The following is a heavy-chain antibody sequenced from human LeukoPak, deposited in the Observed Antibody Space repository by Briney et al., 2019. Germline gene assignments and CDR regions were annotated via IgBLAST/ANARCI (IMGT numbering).Heavy chain of an antibody. CDR1: GYTFITYD. CDR3: ARDEGDGGYDFFDY. Sequence: ASVKVSCKASGYTFITYDINWVRQAPGQGLEWMGWMNPNSGNTGYAQKFQGRVTMTTDTSTSTAYMELRSLRSDDTAVYYCARDEGDGGYDFFDYWGQGTLVTVSS. J-gene: IGHJ4*02. V-gene: IGHV1-8*01. CDR2: MNPNSGNT. D-gene: IGHD5-12*01.